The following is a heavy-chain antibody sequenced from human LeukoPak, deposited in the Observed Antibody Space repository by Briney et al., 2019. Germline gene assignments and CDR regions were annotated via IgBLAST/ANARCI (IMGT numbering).Heavy chain of an antibody. V-gene: IGHV3-64*01. CDR2: ISSNGGST. D-gene: IGHD2-15*01. CDR1: GFTFSSYA. Sequence: GGSLRLSCAASGFTFSSYAMHWVRQAPGKGLEYVSAISSNGGSTYYANSVKGRFTISRDNSKNTLYLQMNSLRAEDTAVYYCAKDRLPYCSGGSCYHVPLDYWGQGTLVTVSS. CDR3: AKDRLPYCSGGSCYHVPLDY. J-gene: IGHJ4*02.